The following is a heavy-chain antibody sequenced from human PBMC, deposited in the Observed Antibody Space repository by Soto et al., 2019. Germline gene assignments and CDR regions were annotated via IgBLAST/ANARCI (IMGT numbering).Heavy chain of an antibody. Sequence: QVQLVQSGAEVKKPGASVKVSCKASGYTFTSYGSSWVRQAPGQGLEWMGWISAYNGNTNYGQKFQGRVTMTTDTSTNTAYMDLRSLRSDDTAVYYCARTRRISGSQDYWGQGTLVTGSS. V-gene: IGHV1-18*01. J-gene: IGHJ4*02. CDR2: ISAYNGNT. CDR1: GYTFTSYG. D-gene: IGHD1-26*01. CDR3: ARTRRISGSQDY.